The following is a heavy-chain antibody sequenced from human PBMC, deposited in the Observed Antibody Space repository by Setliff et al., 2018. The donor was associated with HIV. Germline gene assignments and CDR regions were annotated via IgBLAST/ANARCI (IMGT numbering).Heavy chain of an antibody. CDR3: ARVVPREVAPGGFDI. Sequence: SETLSLTCAFYGGSFSSYYWGWIRQPPGKGLEWIGYIYYSGSTYYAPSLKSRVTISVDTSKNQFSLKLTSVTAADTAVYFCARVVPREVAPGGFDIWGQGTMVTVSS. D-gene: IGHD5-12*01. V-gene: IGHV4-34*01. J-gene: IGHJ3*02. CDR2: IYYSGST. CDR1: GGSFSSYY.